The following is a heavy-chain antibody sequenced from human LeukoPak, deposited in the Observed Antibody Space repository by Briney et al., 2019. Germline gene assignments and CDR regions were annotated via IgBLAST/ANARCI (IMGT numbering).Heavy chain of an antibody. CDR3: ARIKSGVNFFDY. J-gene: IGHJ4*02. CDR2: IYYSGST. Sequence: PSETLSLTCTVSGGSISSYYWSWIRQPPGKGLEWIGYIYYSGSTNYNPSLKSRVTISVDTSKNQFSLKLSSVTAADTAVYYCARIKSGVNFFDYWGQGTQVTVSS. CDR1: GGSISSYY. V-gene: IGHV4-59*01. D-gene: IGHD1-26*01.